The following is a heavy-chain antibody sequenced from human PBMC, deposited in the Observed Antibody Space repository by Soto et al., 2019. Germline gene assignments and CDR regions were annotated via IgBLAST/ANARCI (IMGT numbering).Heavy chain of an antibody. CDR1: GLKVSRYG. CDR2: ISHDGDEK. V-gene: IGHV3-30*18. Sequence: GAVRISCVGSGLKVSRYGWHWDRQEPGKGLEWLAVISHDGDEKNYADSVKGRFTISRDNSKNTLYLQMNSLRAEDTAVYYCAKDVVVGATTGLGDYYYYYGMDVWGQGTTVTVSS. D-gene: IGHD1-26*01. CDR3: AKDVVVGATTGLGDYYYYYGMDV. J-gene: IGHJ6*02.